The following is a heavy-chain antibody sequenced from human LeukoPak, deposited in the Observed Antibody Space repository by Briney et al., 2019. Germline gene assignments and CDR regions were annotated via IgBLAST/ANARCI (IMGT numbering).Heavy chain of an antibody. CDR1: GYTFTERG. J-gene: IGHJ5*02. CDR2: ISATSGNT. Sequence: ASVKVSCKASGYTFTERGISWMRHVPGQGPEWMGWISATSGNTYYAETFQDRVTMTTDASTSTAYMELRDLTVDDTAVYYCGKGSTGWSRDPWGQGTLVTVSS. CDR3: GKGSTGWSRDP. D-gene: IGHD6-19*01. V-gene: IGHV1-18*01.